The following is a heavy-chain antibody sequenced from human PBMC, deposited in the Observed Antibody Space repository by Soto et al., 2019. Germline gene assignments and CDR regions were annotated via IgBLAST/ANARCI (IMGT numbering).Heavy chain of an antibody. D-gene: IGHD2-2*01. CDR3: ARSAGTSRSYYYMDV. Sequence: QLQLQESGPGLVKPSETLSLTCTVSGGSISSSSSYWGWIRQPPGKGLDWIASIYYSGSSYYNPSLKSRATISGDTSRNQVSLKLNSVTAADTAVYYGARSAGTSRSYYYMDVWGKGTTVTVSS. V-gene: IGHV4-39*01. CDR1: GGSISSSSSY. J-gene: IGHJ6*03. CDR2: IYYSGSS.